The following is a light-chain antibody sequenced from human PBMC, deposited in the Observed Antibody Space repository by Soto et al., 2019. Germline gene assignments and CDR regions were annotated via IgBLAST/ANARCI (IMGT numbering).Light chain of an antibody. CDR3: GTWDTSLSAWV. V-gene: IGLV1-51*01. CDR2: DNN. Sequence: QSVLTQPPSVSAAPGQKVTISCSGSTSNIGNAHVSWYLHLPGTAPKLLIYDNNRRPSGIPDRLSGSKSGTSATLGITGLQTGDEAEYYCGTWDTSLSAWVFGGGTKLTVL. J-gene: IGLJ3*02. CDR1: TSNIGNAH.